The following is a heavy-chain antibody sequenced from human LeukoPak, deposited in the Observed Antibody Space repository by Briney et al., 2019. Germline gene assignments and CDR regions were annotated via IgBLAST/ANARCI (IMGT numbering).Heavy chain of an antibody. Sequence: ASVKVSCKVSGYTLTELSMHWVRQAPGKGLEWMGGFDPEDGETIYAQKFQGRVTITTDESTSTAYMELSSLRSEDTAVYYCARSYYYDSSGYTYFDYWGQGTLVTVSS. CDR1: GYTLTELS. J-gene: IGHJ4*02. CDR2: FDPEDGET. V-gene: IGHV1-24*01. CDR3: ARSYYYDSSGYTYFDY. D-gene: IGHD3-22*01.